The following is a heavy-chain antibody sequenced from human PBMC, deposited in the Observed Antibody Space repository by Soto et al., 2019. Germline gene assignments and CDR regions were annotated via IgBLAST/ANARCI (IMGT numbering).Heavy chain of an antibody. Sequence: SETLSLTCTVSGGSISSSLYYWGWVRQPPGKGLEWIGSMFYSGSPYYSASLKSRATISVDTSKNQFSLNLNSVTAADTAIYYCARHVAVSGVVATFDFWGQGALVTVSS. CDR2: MFYSGSP. J-gene: IGHJ4*02. CDR3: ARHVAVSGVVATFDF. V-gene: IGHV4-39*01. D-gene: IGHD3-3*01. CDR1: GGSISSSLYY.